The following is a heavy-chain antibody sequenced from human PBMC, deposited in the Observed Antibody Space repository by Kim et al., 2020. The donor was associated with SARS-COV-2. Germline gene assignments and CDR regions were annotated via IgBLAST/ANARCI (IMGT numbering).Heavy chain of an antibody. J-gene: IGHJ6*02. CDR3: AKDLGERPGIAAAAPKFYYYYGMDV. Sequence: GGSLRLSCAASGFTFSSYGMHWVRQAPGKGLEWVAVISYDGSNKYYADSVKGRFTISRDNSKNTLYLQMNSLRAEDTAVYYCAKDLGERPGIAAAAPKFYYYYGMDVWGQGTTVTVSS. CDR1: GFTFSSYG. V-gene: IGHV3-30*18. CDR2: ISYDGSNK. D-gene: IGHD6-13*01.